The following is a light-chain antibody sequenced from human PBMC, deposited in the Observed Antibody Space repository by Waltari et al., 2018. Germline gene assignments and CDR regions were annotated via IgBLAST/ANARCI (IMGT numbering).Light chain of an antibody. Sequence: QSALTQPASVSGSPGQSITISCTGTNSDIGKYDLVSWYQQHPGKAPKLLIYEVTQRPPGVANHFSGSKAGNTASLTISGLQPEDEANYCCCSFTDTSIWVFGGGTKLTVL. CDR2: EVT. CDR3: CSFTDTSIWV. J-gene: IGLJ3*02. V-gene: IGLV2-23*02. CDR1: NSDIGKYDL.